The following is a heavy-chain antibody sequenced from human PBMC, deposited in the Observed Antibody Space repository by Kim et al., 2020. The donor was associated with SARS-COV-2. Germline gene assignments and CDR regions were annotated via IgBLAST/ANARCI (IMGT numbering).Heavy chain of an antibody. D-gene: IGHD3-10*01. CDR2: IKDDGSAK. J-gene: IGHJ3*02. CDR3: AREGYYGSGGSAFDI. V-gene: IGHV3-7*03. CDR1: TLTFDDVW. Sequence: GGSLRLSCVGSTLTFDDVWMTWVRQAPGKGLEWVANIKDDGSAKNYMDSVKGRFTISRDNAKNSVFLQLNNLRVEDTALYYCAREGYYGSGGSAFDIWGQGTMVTVSS.